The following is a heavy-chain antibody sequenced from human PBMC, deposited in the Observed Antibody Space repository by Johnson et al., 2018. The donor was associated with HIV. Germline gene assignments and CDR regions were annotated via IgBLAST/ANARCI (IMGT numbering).Heavy chain of an antibody. V-gene: IGHV3-30*04. CDR3: AASWYGVSRPNAFDI. J-gene: IGHJ3*02. D-gene: IGHD2-2*01. CDR2: ISYDGSNK. Sequence: QVQLVESGGGVVQPGRSLRLSCAASGFTFTFYAMHWVRQAPAKGLEWVAVISYDGSNKYYADSVKGRFTISRDNSKNTLYLEMNSLRPEDSAVYYCAASWYGVSRPNAFDIWGQGTMVTVSS. CDR1: GFTFTFYA.